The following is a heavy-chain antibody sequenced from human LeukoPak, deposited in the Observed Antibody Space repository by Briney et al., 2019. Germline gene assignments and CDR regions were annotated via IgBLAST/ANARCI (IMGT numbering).Heavy chain of an antibody. D-gene: IGHD5-18*01. CDR2: ISYDGSNK. CDR1: GFTFSSYG. J-gene: IGHJ4*02. V-gene: IGHV3-30*03. Sequence: GGSLRLSCAASGFTFSSYGMHWVRQAPGKGLEWVAVISYDGSNKYYADSVKGRFTISRDNSKNTLYLQMNSLRAEDTAVYYCAREERSGYSYGYDYWGQGTLVTVSS. CDR3: AREERSGYSYGYDY.